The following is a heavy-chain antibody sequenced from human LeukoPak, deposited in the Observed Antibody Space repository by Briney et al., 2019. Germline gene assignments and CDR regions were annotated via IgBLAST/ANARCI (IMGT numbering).Heavy chain of an antibody. D-gene: IGHD3-10*01. CDR1: GFTFSSYS. CDR3: AKVNYRSGSYYWGYYFDY. CDR2: ISSSSTII. J-gene: IGHJ4*02. Sequence: GGSLRLSCAASGFTFSSYSMDWVRQAPGKGLEWVSYISSSSTIIYYADSVKGRFTISRDSAKNSLYLQMNSLRAEDTAVYYCAKVNYRSGSYYWGYYFDYWGQGTLVTVSS. V-gene: IGHV3-48*01.